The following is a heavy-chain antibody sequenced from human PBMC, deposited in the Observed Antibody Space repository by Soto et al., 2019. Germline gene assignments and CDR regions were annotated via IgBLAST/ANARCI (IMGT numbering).Heavy chain of an antibody. CDR1: GGTFSSYA. J-gene: IGHJ4*02. Sequence: SVKVSCKASGGTFSSYAISWVRQAPGQGLEWMGGIIPIFGTANYAQKFQGRVTITADESTSTAYMELSSLRSEDTAVYYCARTPGYSSGWYGYWGQGTLVTVSS. D-gene: IGHD6-19*01. CDR2: IIPIFGTA. V-gene: IGHV1-69*13. CDR3: ARTPGYSSGWYGY.